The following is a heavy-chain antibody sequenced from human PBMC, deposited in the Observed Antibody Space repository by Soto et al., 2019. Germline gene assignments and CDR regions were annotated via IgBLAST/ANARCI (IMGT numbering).Heavy chain of an antibody. V-gene: IGHV3-30-3*01. CDR2: ISYDGSDE. J-gene: IGHJ4*02. CDR1: GFIVSTIY. D-gene: IGHD3-22*01. Sequence: VGSLRLSCAASGFIVSTIYMSWVRQAPGKGLEWVAFISYDGSDEYYADSVKGRFTISRDNSKNTLYLQVNSLRIEDTAVYYCARDRSMVVVAPGYWGQGTLVTVSS. CDR3: ARDRSMVVVAPGY.